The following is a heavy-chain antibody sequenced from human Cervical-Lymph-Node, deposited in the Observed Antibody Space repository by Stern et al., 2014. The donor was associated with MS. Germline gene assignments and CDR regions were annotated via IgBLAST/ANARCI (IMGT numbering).Heavy chain of an antibody. J-gene: IGHJ4*02. D-gene: IGHD6-6*01. CDR1: GFTFSSYG. CDR2: IWYDGSNN. V-gene: IGHV3-33*01. CDR3: ARGDSSSPLEY. Sequence: VQLVESGGGVVQPGRALRISCAASGFTFSSYGMHWVRQTPGKGLEWVAVIWYDGSNNYYADSVKGRFTISRDNSESTLYLQMNSLRAEDTAVYYCARGDSSSPLEYWGQGTLVTVSS.